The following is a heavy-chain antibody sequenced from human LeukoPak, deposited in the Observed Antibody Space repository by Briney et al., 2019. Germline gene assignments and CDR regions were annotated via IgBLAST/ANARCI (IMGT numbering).Heavy chain of an antibody. D-gene: IGHD5-18*01. CDR3: ATEKDTAMVTVLHY. CDR2: ISSSSSTI. V-gene: IGHV3-48*01. Sequence: GGSLRLSCAASGFTFSSYSMNWVRQAPGKGLEWVSYISSSSSTIYYADSVKGRFTISRDNAKNSLYLQMNSLRAEDTAVYYCATEKDTAMVTVLHYWSQGTLVTVSS. J-gene: IGHJ4*02. CDR1: GFTFSSYS.